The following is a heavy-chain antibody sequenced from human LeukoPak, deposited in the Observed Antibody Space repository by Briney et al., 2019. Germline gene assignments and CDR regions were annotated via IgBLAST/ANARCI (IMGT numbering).Heavy chain of an antibody. CDR3: VRGPAAMGWFDP. Sequence: PGGSLRLSCAASGFTFSTYWMHWVRQAPGKGLVWVSRIKSDGSTTDYADSVKGRITISRDNAKNTLYLQMNSLRAEDTAVYYCVRGPAAMGWFDPWGQGTLVTVSS. CDR2: IKSDGSTT. V-gene: IGHV3-74*01. D-gene: IGHD2-2*01. CDR1: GFTFSTYW. J-gene: IGHJ5*02.